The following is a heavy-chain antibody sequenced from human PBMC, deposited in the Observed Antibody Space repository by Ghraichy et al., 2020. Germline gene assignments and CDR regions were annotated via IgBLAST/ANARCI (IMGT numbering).Heavy chain of an antibody. CDR1: GFTFSSYS. CDR2: ISGSGSII. V-gene: IGHV3-48*02. Sequence: GSLRLSCAASGFTFSSYSMNWVRQAPGKGLEWVSYISGSGSIIYYADSVKGRFIISRDNAKNSLYLQMNSLRDEDTAVYYCARRTTVAGHFDYWGQGTLVTVSS. CDR3: ARRTTVAGHFDY. D-gene: IGHD6-19*01. J-gene: IGHJ4*02.